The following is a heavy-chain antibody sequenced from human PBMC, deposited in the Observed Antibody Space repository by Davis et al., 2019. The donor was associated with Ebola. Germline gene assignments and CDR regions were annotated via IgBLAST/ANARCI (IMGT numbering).Heavy chain of an antibody. D-gene: IGHD4-11*01. CDR2: INHRGDT. V-gene: IGHV4-34*01. CDR1: GGSFSDYY. J-gene: IGHJ4*02. CDR3: ASLHQIRGKTCFDS. Sequence: PGGSLRLSCAVYGGSFSDYYWSWVRQSPGQGLEWIGEINHRGDTDYNPSLRSRVTMSIDPSRLQFSLRLASVTASDTALYYCASLHQIRGKTCFDSWGQGNLVVVSS.